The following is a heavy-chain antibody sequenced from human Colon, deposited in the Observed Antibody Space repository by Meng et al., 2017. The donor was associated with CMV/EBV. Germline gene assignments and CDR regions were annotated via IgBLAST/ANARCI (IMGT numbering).Heavy chain of an antibody. Sequence: SGPTLVKPTETLTLTRTFSGFSLNAPLMRVVWIRQSPGQALEWLARVDWTDDKFYKSSLKTRLTISKDTSKNQVVLTMTDMDPVDTASYFCARVRPYISDWTFDFWGPG. V-gene: IGHV2-70D*14. CDR3: ARVRPYISDWTFDF. CDR2: VDWTDDK. CDR1: GFSLNAPLMR. J-gene: IGHJ4*02. D-gene: IGHD2-21*02.